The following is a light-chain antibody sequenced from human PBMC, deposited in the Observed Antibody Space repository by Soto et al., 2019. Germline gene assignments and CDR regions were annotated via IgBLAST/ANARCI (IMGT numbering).Light chain of an antibody. V-gene: IGKV1-27*01. CDR1: QGISSF. CDR3: QKYSSVIT. Sequence: DIQMTQSPSSLSASVGDRVTITCRASQGISSFVAWYQQKPGKVPRLLISGASTLQPGVPSRFSGSGSGTDFTLTITSLQPEDVATYYCQKYSSVITFGQGTRLEMK. CDR2: GAS. J-gene: IGKJ5*01.